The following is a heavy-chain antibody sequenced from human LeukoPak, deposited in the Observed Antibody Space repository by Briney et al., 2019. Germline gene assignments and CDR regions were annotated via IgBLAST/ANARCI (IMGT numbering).Heavy chain of an antibody. CDR1: GGSFSGYY. J-gene: IGHJ4*02. V-gene: IGHV4-34*01. CDR3: ASGEYCSSTSCYFGY. D-gene: IGHD2-2*01. CDR2: INHSGST. Sequence: SGTLSLTCAVYGGSFSGYYWSWIRQPPGKGLEWIGEINHSGSTNYNPSLKSRVTISVDTSKNQFSLKLSSVTAADTAVYYCASGEYCSSTSCYFGYWGQGTLVTVSS.